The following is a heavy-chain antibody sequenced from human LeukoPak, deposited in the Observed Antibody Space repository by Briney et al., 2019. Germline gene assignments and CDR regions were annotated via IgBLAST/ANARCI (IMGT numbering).Heavy chain of an antibody. V-gene: IGHV4-4*07. CDR2: IYTSGRT. Sequence: SETLSLTCTVSGGSISSSYWSWIRQPAGKGLEWIGRIYTSGRTNNNPSLKSRVTMSVDTSKNQLSLKLSSVTAADTAVYYCARVRSSWYQDWYFDLWGRGTLVTVSS. D-gene: IGHD6-13*01. CDR3: ARVRSSWYQDWYFDL. CDR1: GGSISSSY. J-gene: IGHJ2*01.